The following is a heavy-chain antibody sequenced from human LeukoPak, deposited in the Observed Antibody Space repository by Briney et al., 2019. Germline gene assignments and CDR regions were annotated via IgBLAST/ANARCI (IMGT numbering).Heavy chain of an antibody. CDR1: GFTFSSYA. Sequence: GGSLRLSCAASGFTFSSYAMSWVRQAPGKGLEWVSTVTGTAYSTYYADSVKGRFTISRDNAKNSLYLQMNSLRAEDTAVYYCASLGSGSPPWYFDYWGQGTLVTVSS. CDR2: VTGTAYST. J-gene: IGHJ4*02. CDR3: ASLGSGSPPWYFDY. V-gene: IGHV3-23*01. D-gene: IGHD1-26*01.